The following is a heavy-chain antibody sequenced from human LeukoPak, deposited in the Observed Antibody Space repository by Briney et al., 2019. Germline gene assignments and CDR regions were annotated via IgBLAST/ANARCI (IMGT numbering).Heavy chain of an antibody. J-gene: IGHJ4*02. Sequence: PGGSLRLSCAASGFTFSSYALHWVRQAPGKGLEWVAVMSYDGISKYYADSVKGRFTISRDNSKNTLYLQMNSLRAEDTAVYYCARDRFGELLSPFDYWGQGTLVTVSS. D-gene: IGHD3-10*01. V-gene: IGHV3-30-3*01. CDR1: GFTFSSYA. CDR2: MSYDGISK. CDR3: ARDRFGELLSPFDY.